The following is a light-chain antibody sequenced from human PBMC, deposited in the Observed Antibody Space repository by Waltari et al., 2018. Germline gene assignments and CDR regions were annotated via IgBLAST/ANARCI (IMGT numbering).Light chain of an antibody. CDR2: EDS. Sequence: SYELTQPPSVSVSPGQTARITCSGDALPKKYAYWYQQKSGQAPVLVIYEDSKRPSGIPEIFSGASSGTTATLTISGAQVEDEADYYCYSTDSSGHDRVFGGGTKLTVL. J-gene: IGLJ3*02. CDR1: ALPKKY. CDR3: YSTDSSGHDRV. V-gene: IGLV3-10*01.